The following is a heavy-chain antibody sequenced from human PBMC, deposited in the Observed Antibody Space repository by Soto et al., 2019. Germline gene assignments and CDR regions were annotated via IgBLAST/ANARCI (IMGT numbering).Heavy chain of an antibody. Sequence: EVQLVESGGGLVQPGRSLRLSCAASGFTFDDYAMHWARRVPGKGLELVSIISWNSNIIGYADSVKGRFTISRANAMISLYRLMSSLRPADTALYYCAKGGADSFWSGGSCYVDYLGQGALVTVSS. CDR1: GFTFDDYA. V-gene: IGHV3-9*01. CDR2: ISWNSNII. J-gene: IGHJ4*02. CDR3: AKGGADSFWSGGSCYVDY. D-gene: IGHD2-15*01.